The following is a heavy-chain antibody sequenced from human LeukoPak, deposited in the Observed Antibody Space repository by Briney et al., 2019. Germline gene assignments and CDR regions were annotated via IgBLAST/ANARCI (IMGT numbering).Heavy chain of an antibody. CDR1: GGSISSSNW. D-gene: IGHD3-9*01. V-gene: IGHV4-4*02. J-gene: IGHJ4*02. CDR3: ARVLRYFDWLLEYYFDY. Sequence: SETLSLTCAVSGGSISSSNWWSWVRQPPGKGLEWIGEIYHSGSTNYNPSLKSRVTISVDKSKNQFSLKLSSVTAADTAVYYCARVLRYFDWLLEYYFDYWGQGTLVTVSS. CDR2: IYHSGST.